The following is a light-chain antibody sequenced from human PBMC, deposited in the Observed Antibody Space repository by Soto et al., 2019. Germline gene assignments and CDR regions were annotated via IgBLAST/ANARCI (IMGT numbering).Light chain of an antibody. V-gene: IGLV1-44*01. CDR3: AAWDDSLNVL. Sequence: QSVLTQPPSASGTPGQRVTISCSGSSSNIGSYTVNWYQQLPGTAPKLLIYSDNQRPSGVPDRFSGSKSGTSASLAISGLQSEDEADYYCAAWDDSLNVLFGGGTKVTVL. CDR1: SSNIGSYT. CDR2: SDN. J-gene: IGLJ2*01.